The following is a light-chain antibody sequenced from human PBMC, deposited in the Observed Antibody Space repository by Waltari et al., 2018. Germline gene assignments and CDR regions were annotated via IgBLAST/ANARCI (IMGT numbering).Light chain of an antibody. CDR2: GRD. CDR3: LSRDSSSTRV. J-gene: IGLJ3*02. Sequence: SSELTQDPAVSVALGQTVRITCQGYSLSSSYASWYQKRPGQAPFLVLYGRDNRPPGIPDRFSGSTSGNTASLTITRAQAEDAGVYYCLSRDSSSTRVFGGGTTLTV. CDR1: SLSSSY. V-gene: IGLV3-19*01.